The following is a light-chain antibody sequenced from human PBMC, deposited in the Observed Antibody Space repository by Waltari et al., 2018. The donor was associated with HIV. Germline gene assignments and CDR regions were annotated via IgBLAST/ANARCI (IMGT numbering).Light chain of an antibody. Sequence: QSVLTQPPSASGTPGQRVTISCSGSSSNIGRNYVYWYQQLPGTAPKLLIYRNNQRPSGVPARFSGSKSGTSASLAISGLRSEDEADYYCAAWDDSLSGLHVVFGGGTKVTVL. V-gene: IGLV1-47*01. J-gene: IGLJ2*01. CDR3: AAWDDSLSGLHVV. CDR2: RNN. CDR1: SSNIGRNY.